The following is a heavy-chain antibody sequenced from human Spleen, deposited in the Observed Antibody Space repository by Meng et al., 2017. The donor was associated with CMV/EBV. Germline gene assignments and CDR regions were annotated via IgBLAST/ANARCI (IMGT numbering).Heavy chain of an antibody. J-gene: IGHJ6*02. D-gene: IGHD2-15*01. CDR3: ARDQQVKCSGGSCYSGLYYYYGMDV. Sequence: HWVRQAPGKGLEWVAVISYDGSNKYYADSVKGRFTISRDNSKNTLYLQMNSLRAEDTAVYYCARDQQVKCSGGSCYSGLYYYYGMDVWGQGTTVTVSS. CDR2: ISYDGSNK. V-gene: IGHV3-30-3*01.